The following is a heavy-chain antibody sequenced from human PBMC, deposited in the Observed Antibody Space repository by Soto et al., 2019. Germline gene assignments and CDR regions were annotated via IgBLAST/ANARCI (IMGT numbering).Heavy chain of an antibody. CDR2: ISGSGGST. CDR1: GFTFSSYA. D-gene: IGHD3-10*01. Sequence: LRLSCAASGFTFSSYAMSWFLQAPGKGLEWVSAISGSGGSTYYADSVKGRFTISRDNSKNTLYLQMNSLRAEDTAVYYCAKGNQLPSYYYYMDVWGKGTTVTVSS. J-gene: IGHJ6*03. V-gene: IGHV3-23*01. CDR3: AKGNQLPSYYYYMDV.